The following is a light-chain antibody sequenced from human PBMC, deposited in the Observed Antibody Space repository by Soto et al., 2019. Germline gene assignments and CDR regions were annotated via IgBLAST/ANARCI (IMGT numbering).Light chain of an antibody. CDR1: QSVASRY. Sequence: VLTQSPGTLSLSPGERVTLSCRASQSVASRYLACYQQKPGRAPRLLFYSASSRATGIPVRFSGSGSGIDFTLTMSRLEPDDFAVYYCHHFVRLPDTFGQGTNVE. V-gene: IGKV3-20*01. J-gene: IGKJ1*01. CDR2: SAS. CDR3: HHFVRLPDT.